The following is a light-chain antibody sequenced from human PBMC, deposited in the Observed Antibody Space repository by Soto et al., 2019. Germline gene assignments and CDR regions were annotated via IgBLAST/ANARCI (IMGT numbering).Light chain of an antibody. V-gene: IGKV3-20*01. CDR3: QQNGSSPLYT. CDR2: GAS. J-gene: IGKJ2*01. CDR1: QSVSSSS. Sequence: EIVLTQSPGTLSLSPGERATLSCRASQSVSSSSLAWYQQKPGQAPRLLIYGASSRATGIPDRFSGSGSGTDFTLTISRLEPEDFAVYYCQQNGSSPLYTFGQGTKLEIK.